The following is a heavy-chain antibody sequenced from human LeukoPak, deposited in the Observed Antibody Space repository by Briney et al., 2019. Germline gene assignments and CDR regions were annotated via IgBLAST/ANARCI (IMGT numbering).Heavy chain of an antibody. D-gene: IGHD1-26*01. Sequence: GRSLRLSCAASGFTFSSYAMHWVRQAPGKGLEWVAVISYDGSNKYYADSVKGRFTISRDNSKNTLYLQMNSLRAEDTAVYYCARPHLIVGAPLDYWGQGTLVTVSS. CDR3: ARPHLIVGAPLDY. CDR1: GFTFSSYA. J-gene: IGHJ4*02. CDR2: ISYDGSNK. V-gene: IGHV3-30-3*01.